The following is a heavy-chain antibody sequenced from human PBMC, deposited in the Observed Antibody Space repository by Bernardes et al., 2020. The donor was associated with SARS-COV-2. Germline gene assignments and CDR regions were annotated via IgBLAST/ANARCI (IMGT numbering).Heavy chain of an antibody. CDR2: ISSSSGYL. CDR3: VRDSRTDGYKISMALDI. Sequence: GGSLRLSCTASGFTFSDYTLNWVRQAPGKGLEWVSSISSSSGYLYYADSVKGRFTISRDNANTSLYLQMNSLRAEDTAVYYCVRDSRTDGYKISMALDIWGQGTMVTVSS. J-gene: IGHJ3*02. V-gene: IGHV3-21*01. CDR1: GFTFSDYT. D-gene: IGHD6-25*01.